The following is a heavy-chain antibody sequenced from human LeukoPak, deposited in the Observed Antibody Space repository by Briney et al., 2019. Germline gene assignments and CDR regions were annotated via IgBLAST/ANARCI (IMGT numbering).Heavy chain of an antibody. D-gene: IGHD1-1*01. J-gene: IGHJ3*02. CDR2: ISGSGGSA. Sequence: GGPLRLSCAASGFIFSGYAMSWVRQAPGKGLEWVSAISGSGGSAYYADSLKVRFTISRDNSKNTLYLQMNSLRAEDTAVYYCAKDDATGTTSDAFDIWGQETMVTVSS. CDR1: GFIFSGYA. V-gene: IGHV3-23*01. CDR3: AKDDATGTTSDAFDI.